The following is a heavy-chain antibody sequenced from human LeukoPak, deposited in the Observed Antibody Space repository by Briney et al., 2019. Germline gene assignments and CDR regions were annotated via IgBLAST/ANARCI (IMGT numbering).Heavy chain of an antibody. J-gene: IGHJ4*02. CDR3: ARDAAAAGTVDY. Sequence: ASVNVSFKASGYTFTIYGISWVRQGPGQGLEWMGWISAYNGNTNYAQKLQGRVTMTTDTSTSTAYMELRSLRSDDTAVYYCARDAAAAGTVDYWGQGTLVTVPS. D-gene: IGHD6-13*01. CDR1: GYTFTIYG. CDR2: ISAYNGNT. V-gene: IGHV1-18*01.